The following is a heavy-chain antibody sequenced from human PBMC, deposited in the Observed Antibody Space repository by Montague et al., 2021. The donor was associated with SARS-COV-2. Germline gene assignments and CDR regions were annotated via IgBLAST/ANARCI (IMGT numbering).Heavy chain of an antibody. D-gene: IGHD6-19*01. J-gene: IGHJ4*02. V-gene: IGHV4-61*02. CDR1: GGSISSGSSD. CDR3: ARGIAVAGLFDY. CDR2: MSISGST. Sequence: TLSLTRTVSGGSISSGSSDWSWIREPAGKGLEWIGRMSISGSTNYXPSLKSRVTISVDTSKNQFSLKLSSVTAADTAVYFCARGIAVAGLFDYWGQGTLVTVSS.